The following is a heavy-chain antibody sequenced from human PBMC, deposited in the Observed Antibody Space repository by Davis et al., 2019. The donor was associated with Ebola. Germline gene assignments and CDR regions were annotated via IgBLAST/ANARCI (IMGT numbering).Heavy chain of an antibody. V-gene: IGHV1-2*02. CDR3: ASGEFVDF. Sequence: ASVQVSCNASGYTFIGYYIHWVRQAPGQGLEWMGWINPKSGGTNSAQKFQGRVTMTRDTSTSTVHMDLRSLTSDDTAIYYCASGEFVDFWGQGTLVTVSS. J-gene: IGHJ4*02. D-gene: IGHD3-10*01. CDR1: GYTFIGYY. CDR2: INPKSGGT.